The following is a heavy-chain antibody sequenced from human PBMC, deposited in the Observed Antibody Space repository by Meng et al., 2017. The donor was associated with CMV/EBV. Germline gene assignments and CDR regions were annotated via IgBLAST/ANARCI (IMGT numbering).Heavy chain of an antibody. CDR1: GGSISSGDYY. Sequence: QVLLQESGPGLVKPSQTLPPTCTVSGGSISSGDYYWSWIRQPPGKGLEWIGYIYYSGSTYYNPSLKSRVTISVDTSKNQFSLKLSSVTAADTAVYYCARDNRRGGVDYWGQGTLVTVSS. J-gene: IGHJ4*02. V-gene: IGHV4-30-4*08. CDR2: IYYSGST. D-gene: IGHD3-3*01. CDR3: ARDNRRGGVDY.